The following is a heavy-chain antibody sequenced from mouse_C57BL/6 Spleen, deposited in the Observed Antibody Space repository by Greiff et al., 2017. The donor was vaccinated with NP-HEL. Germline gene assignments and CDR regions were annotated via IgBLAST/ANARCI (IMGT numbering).Heavy chain of an antibody. J-gene: IGHJ2*01. CDR1: GYAFTNYL. CDR3: ARSGYYGSSYNYFDY. Sequence: QVQLQQSGAELVRPGTSVKVSCKASGYAFTNYLIEWVKQRPGQGLEWIGVINPGSGGTNYNEKLKGKATLTADKSSSTAYMQLSSLTSEDSAVYFCARSGYYGSSYNYFDYWGQGTTLTVSS. CDR2: INPGSGGT. V-gene: IGHV1-54*01. D-gene: IGHD1-1*01.